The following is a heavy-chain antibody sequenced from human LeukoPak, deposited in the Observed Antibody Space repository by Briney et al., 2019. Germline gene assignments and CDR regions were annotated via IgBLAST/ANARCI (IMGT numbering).Heavy chain of an antibody. J-gene: IGHJ4*02. CDR1: GYTFTGYY. CDR2: INPNSGGT. Sequence: EASVKVSCKASGYTFTGYYMHWVRRAPGQGLEWMGWINPNSGGTNYAQKFQGRVTMTRDTSISTAYMELSRLRSDDTAVYYCARSKSYCSGGSCYSGILDYWGQGTLVTVSS. CDR3: ARSKSYCSGGSCYSGILDY. V-gene: IGHV1-2*02. D-gene: IGHD2-15*01.